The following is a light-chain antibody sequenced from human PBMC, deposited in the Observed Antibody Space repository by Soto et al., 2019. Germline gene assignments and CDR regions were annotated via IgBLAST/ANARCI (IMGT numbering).Light chain of an antibody. V-gene: IGLV2-14*01. CDR1: SSDVGDYNY. CDR3: CSYTSSNTWV. CDR2: EVR. Sequence: QSALTQPASVSGSPGQSITISCTGTSSDVGDYNYVSWYQQHPGKAPKLMIHEVRNRPSGVSNRFCGTKSGNTASLTISGLQAEDEADYYCCSYTSSNTWVFGGGTKLTVL. J-gene: IGLJ3*02.